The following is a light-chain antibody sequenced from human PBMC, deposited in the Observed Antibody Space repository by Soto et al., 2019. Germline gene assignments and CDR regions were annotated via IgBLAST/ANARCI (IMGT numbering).Light chain of an antibody. CDR2: GAS. Sequence: EIVLTQSPATLSVSPGERVTLSCRASQTISTNLAWYQQKPGQAPRLLLYGASTRAAGTPARFSGSGSGTEFTLSISSLQSEDFAVYVCQEYSDWPTWTFGQGTKVDIK. V-gene: IGKV3-15*01. J-gene: IGKJ1*01. CDR1: QTISTN. CDR3: QEYSDWPTWT.